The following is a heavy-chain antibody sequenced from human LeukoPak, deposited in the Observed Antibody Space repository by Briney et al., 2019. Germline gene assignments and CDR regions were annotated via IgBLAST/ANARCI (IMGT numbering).Heavy chain of an antibody. CDR1: GFTFSSYG. J-gene: IGHJ2*01. D-gene: IGHD3-9*01. CDR3: AKDQSLRYPWYFDL. V-gene: IGHV3-23*01. CDR2: ISGSGGST. Sequence: GGSLRLFRAASGFTFSSYGMSWVRQAPGKGLEWVSDISGSGGSTYYADSVKGRFTISRDNSKNTLYLQMNSLRAEDTAVYYCAKDQSLRYPWYFDLWGRGTLVTVSS.